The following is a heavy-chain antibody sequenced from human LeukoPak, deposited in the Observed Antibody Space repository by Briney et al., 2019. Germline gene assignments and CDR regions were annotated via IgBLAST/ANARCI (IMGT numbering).Heavy chain of an antibody. CDR2: ISYDGINK. D-gene: IGHD2-15*01. V-gene: IGHV3-30*04. J-gene: IGHJ4*02. Sequence: GGSLTLSCAASRFIFSSYAMHWFRQAPGMGLEGLAVISYDGINKYYADSVKGRFTISRDNSRNTLYLQMNSLRAEDSAVYYCASSSLHCSAGNCPFLADEYWGQGTLVTVSS. CDR1: RFIFSSYA. CDR3: ASSSLHCSAGNCPFLADEY.